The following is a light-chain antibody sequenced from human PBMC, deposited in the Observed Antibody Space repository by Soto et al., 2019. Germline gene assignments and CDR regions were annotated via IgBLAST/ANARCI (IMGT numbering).Light chain of an antibody. CDR1: QSVSSSY. CDR3: QQYGSSPFT. J-gene: IGKJ3*01. V-gene: IGKV3-20*01. Sequence: EIVLTQSPGTLSLSPGERATLSCRASQSVSSSYLAWYQQKPGQAPRLLIYAASSRATGIPDRFSGSGSGTDFTLTISRLEPEDFAVDYCQQYGSSPFTFGPGTKVDIK. CDR2: AAS.